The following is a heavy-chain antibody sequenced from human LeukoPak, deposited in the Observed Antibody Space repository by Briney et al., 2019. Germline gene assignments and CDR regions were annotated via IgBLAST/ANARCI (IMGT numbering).Heavy chain of an antibody. CDR2: I. Sequence: GGSLRLSCAASGFTFSSFTMNWVRQAPGKGLEWVSSIDSVKGPFTISRDNANNSLYLQINSLRVEDTAVYYCASSFRVSLDHWGQGALVIVSS. CDR1: GFTFSSFT. V-gene: IGHV3-21*01. CDR3: ASSFRVSLDH. D-gene: IGHD2/OR15-2a*01. J-gene: IGHJ4*02.